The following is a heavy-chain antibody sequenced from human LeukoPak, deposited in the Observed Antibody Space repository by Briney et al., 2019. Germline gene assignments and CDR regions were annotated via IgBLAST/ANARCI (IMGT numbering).Heavy chain of an antibody. D-gene: IGHD3-22*01. CDR1: GFTFRTYA. CDR3: ARVRSGYHFDY. CDR2: INGGGGNT. Sequence: PGGSLRLSCAASGFTFRTYAMSWVRQAPGKGLEWVAAINGGGGNTNYADSVKGRFTISRDHSRGTLYLQMNSLRAEDTAVYYCARVRSGYHFDYWGQGSLVTVSS. J-gene: IGHJ4*02. V-gene: IGHV3-23*01.